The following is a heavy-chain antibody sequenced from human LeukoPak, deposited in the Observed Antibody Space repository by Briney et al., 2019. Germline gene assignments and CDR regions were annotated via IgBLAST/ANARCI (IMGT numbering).Heavy chain of an antibody. CDR1: GGSFSGYY. Sequence: SSETLSLTCAVYGGSFSGYYWSWIRQPPGKGLEWIGEINHSGSTNYNPSLKSRVTISVDTSKNQFSLKLSSVTAADTAVYYCARDHLYSSGWYLGYDAFDIWGQGTMVTVSS. CDR2: INHSGST. V-gene: IGHV4-34*01. J-gene: IGHJ3*02. CDR3: ARDHLYSSGWYLGYDAFDI. D-gene: IGHD6-19*01.